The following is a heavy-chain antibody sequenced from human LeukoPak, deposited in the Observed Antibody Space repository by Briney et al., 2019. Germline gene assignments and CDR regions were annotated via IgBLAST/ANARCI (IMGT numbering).Heavy chain of an antibody. CDR2: IYANGGT. J-gene: IGHJ1*01. Sequence: SETLSLTCTVSGGSISGYYWNWIRQSAGKGLEWIGRIYANGGTNYNPSLRSRVSMFVDTSKNQFSLKLTSVTAASTAIYYCARDFTRNSYAVAEFFHPWGQGTLVSVSS. D-gene: IGHD5-18*01. CDR1: GGSISGYY. CDR3: ARDFTRNSYAVAEFFHP. V-gene: IGHV4-4*07.